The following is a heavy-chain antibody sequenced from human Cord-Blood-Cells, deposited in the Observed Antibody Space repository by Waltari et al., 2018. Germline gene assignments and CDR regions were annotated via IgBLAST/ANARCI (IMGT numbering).Heavy chain of an antibody. V-gene: IGHV4-34*01. J-gene: IGHJ4*02. CDR2: INHSGST. CDR1: GGSFSGYY. Sequence: QVQLQQWGAGLWKPSETLSLTCAVYGGSFSGYYWSWIRQPPGTGLVWIGAINHSGSTNYNPSLMSGVTISVDPSKNQFSLKLSSVTAADTAVDYCARGTYFSHFDYWGQGTLVTVSS. D-gene: IGHD3-10*01. CDR3: ARGTYFSHFDY.